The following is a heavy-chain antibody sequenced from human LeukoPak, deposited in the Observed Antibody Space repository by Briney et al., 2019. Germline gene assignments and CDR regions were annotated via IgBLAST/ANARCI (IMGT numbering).Heavy chain of an antibody. Sequence: GGSLRLSCAASGFTFSSYGMHWVRQAPGKGLEWVAFIRYDGSNKYYADSVKGRFTISRDNSKNTLYLQMNSLIAEDTAVYYCARSAMANAAFDIGGQGTMVTVSA. CDR2: IRYDGSNK. CDR1: GFTFSSYG. J-gene: IGHJ3*02. D-gene: IGHD5-18*01. CDR3: ARSAMANAAFDI. V-gene: IGHV3-30*02.